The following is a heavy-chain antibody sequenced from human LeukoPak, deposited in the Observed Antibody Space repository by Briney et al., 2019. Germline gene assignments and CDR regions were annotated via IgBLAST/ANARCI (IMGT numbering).Heavy chain of an antibody. CDR2: IYTSGST. V-gene: IGHV4-4*07. Sequence: SETLSLTCTVSGGSISSYYWSWIRQPAGKGLEWIGRIYTSGSTNYNPSLKSRVTISVDTSKNQFSLKLSSVTAADTAVYYCARDPGGYLDPLYYFDYWGQGTLVTVSS. J-gene: IGHJ4*02. CDR1: GGSISSYY. D-gene: IGHD3-9*01. CDR3: ARDPGGYLDPLYYFDY.